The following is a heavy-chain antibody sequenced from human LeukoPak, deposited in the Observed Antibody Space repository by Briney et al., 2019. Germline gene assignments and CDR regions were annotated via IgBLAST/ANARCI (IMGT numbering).Heavy chain of an antibody. CDR1: GFTFSSYG. CDR3: AKGACSSTSCYNGQDLDY. V-gene: IGHV3-30*02. D-gene: IGHD2-2*02. J-gene: IGHJ4*02. CDR2: IRYDGSNK. Sequence: GGSLRLSCAASGFTFSSYGMHWVRQAPGKGLEWVAFIRYDGSNKYYADSVKGRFTISRDNSKNTLYLQMNSLRAEDTAVYYCAKGACSSTSCYNGQDLDYWGQGTLVTVSS.